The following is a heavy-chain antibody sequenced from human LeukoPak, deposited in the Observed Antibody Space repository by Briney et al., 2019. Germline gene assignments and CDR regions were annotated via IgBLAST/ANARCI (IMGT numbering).Heavy chain of an antibody. J-gene: IGHJ4*02. CDR1: GGSISSSSYY. CDR3: ARHEYPATVVTAFEY. V-gene: IGHV4-39*01. Sequence: PSETLSLTCTVSGGSISSSSYYWGWIRQPPGKGLEWIGSIYYSGSTYYNPSLKSRVTISVDTSKNQFSLKLSSVTAADTAMYFCARHEYPATVVTAFEYWGQGTLVTVSS. CDR2: IYYSGST. D-gene: IGHD4-23*01.